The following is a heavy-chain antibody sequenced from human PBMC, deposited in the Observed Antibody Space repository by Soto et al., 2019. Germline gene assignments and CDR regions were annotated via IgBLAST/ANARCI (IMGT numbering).Heavy chain of an antibody. J-gene: IGHJ6*03. CDR2: MNPNSGNT. V-gene: IGHV1-8*01. Sequence: APVKVSCKASGYTFTSYDINWVRQATGQGLEWMGWMNPNSGNTGYAQKFQGRVTMTRNTSISTAYMELSSLRSEDTAVYYCARGRHYDFWSGYYPEDYYYYYMDVWGKGTTVTVSS. D-gene: IGHD3-3*01. CDR1: GYTFTSYD. CDR3: ARGRHYDFWSGYYPEDYYYYYMDV.